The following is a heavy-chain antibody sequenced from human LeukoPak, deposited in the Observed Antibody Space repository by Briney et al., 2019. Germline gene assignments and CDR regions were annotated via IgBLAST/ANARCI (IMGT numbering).Heavy chain of an antibody. J-gene: IGHJ4*02. CDR1: GYTFTSYY. CDR2: INPSGGST. CDR3: ARAGQLVLPLD. Sequence: ASVKVSCKASGYTFTSYYMHWVRQAPGQGLEWMGIINPSGGSTSYAQKFQGRVTMTRDMSTSTVYMELSSLRSEDTAVYYCARAGQLVLPLDWGQGTLVTVSS. V-gene: IGHV1-46*01. D-gene: IGHD6-6*01.